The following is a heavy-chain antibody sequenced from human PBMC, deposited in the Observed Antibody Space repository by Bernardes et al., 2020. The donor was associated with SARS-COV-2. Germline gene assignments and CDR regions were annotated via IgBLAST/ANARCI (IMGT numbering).Heavy chain of an antibody. CDR1: GYTLTELS. Sequence: ASVKVSCKVSGYTLTELSMHWVRQAPGKGLEWMGGCDPEDGETIYAQKLQGRVTMTEDTSTETAYMELSSLRSEDTAVYYCATALAIFGVVTDYYYYYGMDVWGQGTTVTVSS. J-gene: IGHJ6*02. V-gene: IGHV1-24*01. CDR3: ATALAIFGVVTDYYYYYGMDV. D-gene: IGHD3-3*02. CDR2: CDPEDGET.